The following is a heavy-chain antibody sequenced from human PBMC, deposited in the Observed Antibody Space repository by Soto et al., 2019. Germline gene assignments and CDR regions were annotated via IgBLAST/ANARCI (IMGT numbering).Heavy chain of an antibody. Sequence: QVQLQQWGAGLLKPSEPLSLTCAVYGGSFSSYYWSWIRQPPGKGLAWVGQINHYGSTDYNPSLNCRVTISVDTSRNPFSLRLSSVTAADTAMYYCATHCSSTSCYYTFDPWGQGTLVTVSS. CDR2: INHYGST. V-gene: IGHV4-34*01. CDR3: ATHCSSTSCYYTFDP. CDR1: GGSFSSYY. D-gene: IGHD2-2*01. J-gene: IGHJ5*02.